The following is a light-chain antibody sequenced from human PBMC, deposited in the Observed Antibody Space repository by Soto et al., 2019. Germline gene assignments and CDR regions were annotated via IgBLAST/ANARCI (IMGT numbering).Light chain of an antibody. CDR2: WAS. CDR3: QQYYHVPVT. Sequence: DIVMTQSPDSLSVSLGERATFSCKSSQTLLYNSNNKNYLAWFQQKPGQAPKLLIYWASTRNSGVPDRFSGSGSGTDFTLTISNLQAEDVATYYCQQYYHVPVTFGQGTRLEIK. V-gene: IGKV4-1*01. CDR1: QTLLYNSNNKNY. J-gene: IGKJ5*01.